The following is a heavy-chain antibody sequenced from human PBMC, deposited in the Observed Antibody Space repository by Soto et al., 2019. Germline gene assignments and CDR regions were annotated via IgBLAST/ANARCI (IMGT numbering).Heavy chain of an antibody. CDR1: GGSISSGDYY. J-gene: IGHJ5*02. Sequence: QVQLQESGPGLVKPSQTLSLTCTVSGGSISSGDYYWSWIRQPPGKGLEWIGYIYYSGSTYYNPSLKGRVTISVDTSKNQFSLKLSSVTAADTAVYYCARAPGLGGNQLVRLWFDPWGQGTLVTVSS. V-gene: IGHV4-30-4*01. CDR3: ARAPGLGGNQLVRLWFDP. D-gene: IGHD6-6*01. CDR2: IYYSGST.